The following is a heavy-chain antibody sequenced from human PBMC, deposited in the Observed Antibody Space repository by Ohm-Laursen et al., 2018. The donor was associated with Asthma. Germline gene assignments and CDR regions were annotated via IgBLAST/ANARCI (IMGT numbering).Heavy chain of an antibody. CDR3: ARAQEASGLYNSYFDY. D-gene: IGHD3-3*01. CDR1: GFTFNKSW. V-gene: IGHV3-7*05. Sequence: SLRLSCAASGFTFNKSWMSWVRQAPGKGLEWVAHINENGGEKFYVDSVKGRVTISRDNAKNSLYLQMNSLRADDTAVYYCARAQEASGLYNSYFDYWGQGTLVTVSS. J-gene: IGHJ4*02. CDR2: INENGGEK.